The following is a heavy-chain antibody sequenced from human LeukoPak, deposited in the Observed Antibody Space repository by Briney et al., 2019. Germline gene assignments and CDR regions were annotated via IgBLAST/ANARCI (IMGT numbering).Heavy chain of an antibody. CDR1: GGSISSSSYY. CDR3: AREIRQYYYDSKNAFDI. D-gene: IGHD3-22*01. J-gene: IGHJ3*02. V-gene: IGHV4-39*07. CDR2: IYYSGST. Sequence: SETLSLTCTVSGGSISSSSYYWGWIRQPPGKGLEWIGSIYYSGSTYYNPSLKSRVTISVDTSKNQFSLKLSSVTAADTAVYYCAREIRQYYYDSKNAFDIWGQGTMVTVSS.